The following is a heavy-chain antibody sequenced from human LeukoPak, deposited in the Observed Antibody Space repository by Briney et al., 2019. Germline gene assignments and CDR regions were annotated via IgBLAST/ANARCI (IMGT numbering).Heavy chain of an antibody. CDR3: ARDSASGSNNWFDP. D-gene: IGHD1-26*01. CDR1: GGSISSYY. V-gene: IGHV4-59*12. Sequence: SETLSLTCTVSGGSISSYYWSWIRQPPGKGLEWIGYIYHTGYANYNPSLKSRVTISMNTSKNQVSLKLTCVTAADTAVYYCARDSASGSNNWFDPWGQGTLVTVSS. J-gene: IGHJ5*02. CDR2: IYHTGYA.